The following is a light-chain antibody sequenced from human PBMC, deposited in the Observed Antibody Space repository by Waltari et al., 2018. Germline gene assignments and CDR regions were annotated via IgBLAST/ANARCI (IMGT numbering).Light chain of an antibody. J-gene: IGKJ4*01. CDR2: ATS. Sequence: DIHLTQSPSSLSASVAETPTTTCRANQSINTYLNWVQQKQGSAPKLLMYATSRLEGGAPSRFSGSGSGTDFTLTIRSLEPEDFATYYCQQSYITPRTFGRGTKVDTK. CDR3: QQSYITPRT. V-gene: IGKV1-39*01. CDR1: QSINTY.